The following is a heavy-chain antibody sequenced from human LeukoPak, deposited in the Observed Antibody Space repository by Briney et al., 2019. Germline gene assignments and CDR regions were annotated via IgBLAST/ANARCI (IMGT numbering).Heavy chain of an antibody. Sequence: SLRLSCAASGFTFSSYAMHWVRQPPGKGLEWIGEIYHSGSTKYNPSLKSRVAISVDKSRNQFSLMLSSVTAADTAVYYCASSSSKDYYYYYGMDVWGQGTTVTVSS. CDR3: ASSSSKDYYYYYGMDV. J-gene: IGHJ6*02. CDR2: IYHSGST. CDR1: GFTFSSYA. V-gene: IGHV4-4*02. D-gene: IGHD2-2*01.